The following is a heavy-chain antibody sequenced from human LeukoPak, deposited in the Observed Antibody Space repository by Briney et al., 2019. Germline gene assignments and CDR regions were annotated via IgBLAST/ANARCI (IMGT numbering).Heavy chain of an antibody. CDR3: ASGEINPFDY. Sequence: GASVKVSCKASGGTFSSYAISWVRQAPGQGLEWMGRIIPIFGIANYAQKFQGRVTITADKSTSTAYMELSSLRSEDTAVHYCASGEINPFDYWGQGTLVTVSS. D-gene: IGHD4-17*01. V-gene: IGHV1-69*04. CDR1: GGTFSSYA. CDR2: IIPIFGIA. J-gene: IGHJ4*02.